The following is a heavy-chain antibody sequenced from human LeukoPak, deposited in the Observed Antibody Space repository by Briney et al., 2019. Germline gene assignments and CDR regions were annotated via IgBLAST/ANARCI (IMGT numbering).Heavy chain of an antibody. J-gene: IGHJ4*02. CDR1: GFTFSSYG. CDR3: AKSAAAAAGTLAY. Sequence: GGSLRLSCGASGFTFSSYGINWVRQAPGKGLEWVSAISGSGGSTYYADSVKGRFTISRDNSKNTLYLQMNSLRAEDTAVYYCAKSAAAAAGTLAYWGQGTLVTVSS. D-gene: IGHD6-13*01. V-gene: IGHV3-23*01. CDR2: ISGSGGST.